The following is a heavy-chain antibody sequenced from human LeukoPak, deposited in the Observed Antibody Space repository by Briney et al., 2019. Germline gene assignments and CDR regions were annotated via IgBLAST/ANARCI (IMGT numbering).Heavy chain of an antibody. J-gene: IGHJ4*02. CDR3: ARGGRDGYNHIDY. V-gene: IGHV1-18*01. CDR1: GYTSPFYG. Sequence: ASVKVSCKVSGYTSPFYGITWVRQAPGQGLEWMGWISTETQSPNYAQKLQGRLTITTDKATSTAYMELSSLRSEDTAVYYCARGGRDGYNHIDYWGQGTLVTASS. D-gene: IGHD5-24*01. CDR2: ISTETQSP.